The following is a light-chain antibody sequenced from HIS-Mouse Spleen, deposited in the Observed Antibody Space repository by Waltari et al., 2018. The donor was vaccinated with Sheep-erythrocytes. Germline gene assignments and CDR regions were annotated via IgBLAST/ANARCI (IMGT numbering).Light chain of an antibody. CDR1: QSVLYSSNNKNY. J-gene: IGKJ4*01. CDR2: WAF. Sequence: DIVMTQSPDSLAVSLGERATINCKSSQSVLYSSNNKNYLAWYQQKPGQPPKLLIYWAFTRESGVPDRFSGSGSVTDFTLTISSLQAEDVAVYYCQQYYSTLTFGGGTKVEIK. V-gene: IGKV4-1*01. CDR3: QQYYSTLT.